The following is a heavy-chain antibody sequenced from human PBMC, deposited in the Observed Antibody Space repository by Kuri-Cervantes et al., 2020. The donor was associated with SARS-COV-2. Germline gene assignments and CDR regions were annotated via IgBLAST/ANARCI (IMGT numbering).Heavy chain of an antibody. CDR1: GFTFSSYS. CDR3: ARGSVGAIFGVVTHYYYMDV. Sequence: GESLKISCAASGFTFSSYSMNWVRQAPGKGLEWVSYISSSSSTIYYADSVKGRFTISRDNAKNSLYLQMNSLRAEDTAVYYCARGSVGAIFGVVTHYYYMDVWGKGTTVTVSS. D-gene: IGHD3-3*01. V-gene: IGHV3-48*01. CDR2: ISSSSSTI. J-gene: IGHJ6*03.